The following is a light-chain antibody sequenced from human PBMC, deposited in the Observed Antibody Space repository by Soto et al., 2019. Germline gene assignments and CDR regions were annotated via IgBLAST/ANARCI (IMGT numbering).Light chain of an antibody. J-gene: IGKJ4*01. Sequence: EIVMTQSPATLSVSPGETATLSCRASQSVGSAVAWYQHTPGQAPRLLIVGASIRATGVPGRFSGGGSGTEFTLTIATLQSEDFAVYYCQQYRNWPPLTVGGGTTVEI. CDR2: GAS. V-gene: IGKV3-15*01. CDR1: QSVGSA. CDR3: QQYRNWPPLT.